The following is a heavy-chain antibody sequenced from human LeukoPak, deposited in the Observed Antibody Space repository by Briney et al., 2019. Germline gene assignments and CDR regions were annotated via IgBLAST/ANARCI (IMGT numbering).Heavy chain of an antibody. D-gene: IGHD1-20*01. CDR1: GFTFSVYM. V-gene: IGHV3-21*01. CDR3: ARDDNWNDKPFDL. CDR2: ISTSSSQI. Sequence: GGSLRLSCTASGFTFSVYMMNWVRQAPGEGLEWGSSISTSSSQIYYPDSLKGRFTVSRDNAKNSLYLQMNNLRAEDTAVYYCARDDNWNDKPFDLWGPGTLVTVSS. J-gene: IGHJ4*02.